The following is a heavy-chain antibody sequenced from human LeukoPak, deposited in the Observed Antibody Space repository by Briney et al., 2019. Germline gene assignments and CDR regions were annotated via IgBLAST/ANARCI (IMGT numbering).Heavy chain of an antibody. Sequence: ASVKVSCKASGYTFTSYYMHWVRQAPGQGLEWMGWINPNSGGTNYAQKFQGRVTMTRDTSISIAYMELSRLRSDDTAVYYCARSPVGSSALGYWGQGTLVTVSS. CDR2: INPNSGGT. CDR3: ARSPVGSSALGY. D-gene: IGHD3-10*01. J-gene: IGHJ4*02. CDR1: GYTFTSYY. V-gene: IGHV1-2*02.